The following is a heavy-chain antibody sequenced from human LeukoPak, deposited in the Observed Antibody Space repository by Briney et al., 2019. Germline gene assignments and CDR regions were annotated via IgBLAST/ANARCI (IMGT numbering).Heavy chain of an antibody. CDR1: GFTFDDYA. CDR2: ISWNSGSL. D-gene: IGHD6-13*01. V-gene: IGHV3-9*01. CDR3: AKDRGIATRGRYNWFDP. Sequence: GGSLRLSCAASGFTFDDYAMHWVRQAPGKGLEWVSGISWNSGSLDYADSVKGRFTISRDNAKNSLYLQMNSLRTEDTAFYYCAKDRGIATRGRYNWFDPWGQGTLVTVSS. J-gene: IGHJ5*02.